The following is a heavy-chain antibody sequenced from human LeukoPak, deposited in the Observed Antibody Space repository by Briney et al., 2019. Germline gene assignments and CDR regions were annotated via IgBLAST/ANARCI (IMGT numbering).Heavy chain of an antibody. CDR3: ATCYNDDYGYFQH. J-gene: IGHJ1*01. CDR2: IKQDGSEK. CDR1: GFTFSSYA. D-gene: IGHD4-17*01. Sequence: PGGSLRLSCAASGFTFSSYAMSWVRQAPGKGLEWVANIKQDGSEKYFVKSVEGRFTISRDNAENSLYLQMNSLRAEDTAVYYCATCYNDDYGYFQHWGQGTLVTVSS. V-gene: IGHV3-7*01.